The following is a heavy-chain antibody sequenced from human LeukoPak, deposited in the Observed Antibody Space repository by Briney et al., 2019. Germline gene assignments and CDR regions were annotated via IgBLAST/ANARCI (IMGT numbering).Heavy chain of an antibody. V-gene: IGHV1-58*02. CDR3: AAEVRWFGELSAFDI. CDR2: IVVGSGNT. Sequence: SVKVSCKASGFTFTSSTMQWVRQARGQRLEWIGWIVVGSGNTNYAQKFQERVTLTRDMSTSTAYMELSSLRSEDTAVYYCAAEVRWFGELSAFDIWGQGTMVTVSS. D-gene: IGHD3-10*01. J-gene: IGHJ3*02. CDR1: GFTFTSST.